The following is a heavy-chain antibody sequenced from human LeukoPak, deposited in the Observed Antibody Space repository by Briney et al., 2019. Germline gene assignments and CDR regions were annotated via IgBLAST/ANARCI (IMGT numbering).Heavy chain of an antibody. V-gene: IGHV4-34*01. CDR3: ARIQYDFWSGYTNWFDP. Sequence: PSETLSLTCAVYGGSFSGYYWSWIRQPPGKGLEWIGEINHSGSTNYSPSLKSRVTISVDTSKNQFSLKLSSATAADTAVYYCARIQYDFWSGYTNWFDPWGQGTLVTVSS. D-gene: IGHD3-3*01. CDR2: INHSGST. J-gene: IGHJ5*02. CDR1: GGSFSGYY.